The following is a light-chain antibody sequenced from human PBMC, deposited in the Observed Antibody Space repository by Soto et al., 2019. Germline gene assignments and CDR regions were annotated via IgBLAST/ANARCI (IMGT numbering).Light chain of an antibody. J-gene: IGLJ3*02. CDR2: EVR. Sequence: SALTQPASVSGSPGQSITIACTGTNRDVGSYNLVSWYQQRPGEAPKLIISEVRNRPSGISYRFTGSKSGNTASLTISGLQAEDEAAYYCSSYTSSNSWVFGGGTKLTVL. CDR1: NRDVGSYNL. V-gene: IGLV2-14*01. CDR3: SSYTSSNSWV.